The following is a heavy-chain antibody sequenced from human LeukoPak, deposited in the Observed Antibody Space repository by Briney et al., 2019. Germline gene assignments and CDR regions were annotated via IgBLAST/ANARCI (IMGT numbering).Heavy chain of an antibody. CDR3: AGNAYSRGWFDP. CDR2: INHSGST. J-gene: IGHJ5*02. V-gene: IGHV4-34*01. CDR1: GGSFSGYY. Sequence: SETLSLTCAVYGGSFSGYYWSWIRQPPGKGLEWIGEINHSGSTNYNPSLKSRVTTPVDTSKNQFSLKLSSVTAADPAVYYCAGNAYSRGWFDPWGQGTLVTVSS. D-gene: IGHD4-11*01.